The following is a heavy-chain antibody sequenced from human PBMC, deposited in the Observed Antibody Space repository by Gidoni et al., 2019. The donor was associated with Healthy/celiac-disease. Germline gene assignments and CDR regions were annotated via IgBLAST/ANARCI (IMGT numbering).Heavy chain of an antibody. J-gene: IGHJ4*02. D-gene: IGHD3-3*01. CDR1: GGSISSSSYY. V-gene: IGHV4-39*01. CDR2: IYYSGST. Sequence: QLQLQESGPGLVKPSETLSLTCTVSGGSISSSSYYWGWIRQPPGKGLEWIGSIYYSGSTYYNPSLKSRVTISVDTSKNQFSLKLSSVTAADTAVYYCARHQGNYDFWSGLIDYWGQGTLVTVSS. CDR3: ARHQGNYDFWSGLIDY.